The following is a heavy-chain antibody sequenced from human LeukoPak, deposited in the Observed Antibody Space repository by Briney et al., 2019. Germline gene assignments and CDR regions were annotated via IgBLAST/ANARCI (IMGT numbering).Heavy chain of an antibody. V-gene: IGHV3-30*18. J-gene: IGHJ4*02. CDR3: AKADCGGDCYGSDY. Sequence: QAGGSLRLSCAASGFTFSSYGMHWVRQAPGKGLEWVAVISYDGSNKYYADSVKGRFTISRDNSKNTLYLLMNSLRTEDTAVYYCAKADCGGDCYGSDYWGQGTLVTVSS. D-gene: IGHD2-21*01. CDR1: GFTFSSYG. CDR2: ISYDGSNK.